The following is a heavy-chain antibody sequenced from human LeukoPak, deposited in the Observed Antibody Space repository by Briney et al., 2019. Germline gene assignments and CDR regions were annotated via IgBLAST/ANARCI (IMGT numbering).Heavy chain of an antibody. CDR2: IYYSGST. D-gene: IGHD2-15*01. Sequence: SETLSLTCTVSGGSISSYYWSWIRQPPGRGLEWIGYIYYSGSTNYNPSLKSRVTISVDTSKNQFSLKLTSVTAADTAVYYCARGRRSDYYYYGMEDVWGQGTTVTVSS. J-gene: IGHJ6*02. CDR3: ARGRRSDYYYYGMEDV. CDR1: GGSISSYY. V-gene: IGHV4-59*01.